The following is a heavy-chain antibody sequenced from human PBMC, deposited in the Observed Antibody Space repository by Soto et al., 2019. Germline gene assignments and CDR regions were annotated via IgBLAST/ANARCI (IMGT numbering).Heavy chain of an antibody. J-gene: IGHJ4*02. V-gene: IGHV3-33*01. CDR1: GFTFSSYG. D-gene: IGHD6-13*01. CDR2: IWYDGSNK. Sequence: PGGSLRLSCAASGFTFSSYGMHWVRQAPGKGLEWVAVIWYDGSNKYYADSVKGRFTISRDNSKNTLYLQMNSLRAEDTAVYYCAGGLGIADAGLNYWGQGTLVTVSS. CDR3: AGGLGIADAGLNY.